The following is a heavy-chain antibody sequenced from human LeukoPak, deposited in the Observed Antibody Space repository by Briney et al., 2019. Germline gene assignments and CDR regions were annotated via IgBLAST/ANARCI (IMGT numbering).Heavy chain of an antibody. CDR2: IYFSGGT. J-gene: IGHJ4*02. V-gene: IGHV4-39*07. CDR1: GDSISSSNCY. D-gene: IGHD5-12*01. CDR3: ARGHSGYDYFDY. Sequence: SETLSLTCTVSGDSISSSNCYWGWIRQPPGKGLEWIGSIYFSGGTYYNASLKSRVTISVDTSKNQFSLKLSSVTAADTAVYYCARGHSGYDYFDYWGQGTLVTVSS.